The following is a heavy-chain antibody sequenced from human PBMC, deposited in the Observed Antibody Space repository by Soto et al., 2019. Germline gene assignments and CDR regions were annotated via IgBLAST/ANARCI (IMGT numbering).Heavy chain of an antibody. V-gene: IGHV1-2*02. Sequence: QVQLVQSGAEVKKPGASVKVSCRTSGYTFSGFYRHWVRQAPGQGLESMGWIYPDSGGTDYAQKFQGRVTMTRDTSISTAYMELRRLRADDTAVYYCRVTGVSEVDYWGQGTLVTVSS. D-gene: IGHD2-8*01. J-gene: IGHJ4*02. CDR3: RVTGVSEVDY. CDR1: GYTFSGFY. CDR2: IYPDSGGT.